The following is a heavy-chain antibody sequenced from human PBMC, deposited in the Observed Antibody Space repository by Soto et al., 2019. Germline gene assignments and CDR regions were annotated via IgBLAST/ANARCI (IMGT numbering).Heavy chain of an antibody. CDR3: AREMKDGDYVDY. D-gene: IGHD4-17*01. Sequence: PGGSLRLSCAASGFTFSDYYMNWIRQAPGKGLEWVSYISTSSSHTNYADSVKGRFTISRDNAKNSLYLQMNSLRAEDTAVYYCAREMKDGDYVDYWGQGTLVTVSS. V-gene: IGHV3-11*06. CDR1: GFTFSDYY. J-gene: IGHJ4*02. CDR2: ISTSSSHT.